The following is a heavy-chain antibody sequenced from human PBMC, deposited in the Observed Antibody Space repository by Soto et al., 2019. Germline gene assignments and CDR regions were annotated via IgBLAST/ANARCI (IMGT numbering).Heavy chain of an antibody. CDR1: GGSISSYY. V-gene: IGHV4-59*01. D-gene: IGHD6-13*01. J-gene: IGHJ4*02. Sequence: SETLSLTCTVSGGSISSYYWSWIRQPPGKGLEWIGHIYYSGSTNYNPSLKSRVTISVDTSKNQFSLKLSSVTAADTAVYYCARESTAGGIAAVWGQGTLVTVSS. CDR2: IYYSGST. CDR3: ARESTAGGIAAV.